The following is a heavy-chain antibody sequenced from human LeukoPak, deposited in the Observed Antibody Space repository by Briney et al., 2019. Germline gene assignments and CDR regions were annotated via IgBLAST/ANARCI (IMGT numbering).Heavy chain of an antibody. V-gene: IGHV1-69*13. Sequence: GASVKVSCKASGYTFTSYGISWVRQAPGQGLEWMGGIIPIFGTANYAQKFQGRVTITVDESTSTAYMELSSLRSEDTAVYYCARIHDFWSGYNYYYYGMDVWGQGTTVTVSS. CDR3: ARIHDFWSGYNYYYYGMDV. CDR2: IIPIFGTA. CDR1: GYTFTSYG. J-gene: IGHJ6*02. D-gene: IGHD3-3*01.